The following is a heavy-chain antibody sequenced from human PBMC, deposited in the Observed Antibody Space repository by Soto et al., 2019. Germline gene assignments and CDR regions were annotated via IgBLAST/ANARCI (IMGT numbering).Heavy chain of an antibody. D-gene: IGHD6-13*01. CDR3: AKDGVYSSSWYDFDY. V-gene: IGHV3-23*01. J-gene: IGHJ4*02. CDR1: GFSFSSYA. Sequence: PGESLKISCAASGFSFSSYAMSWVRQAPTKGLEWVSTIGASGDKTYYADSVKGRFTISRDNSKNTLYLQMNSLRAEDMAVYYCAKDGVYSSSWYDFDYWGQGALVTVSS. CDR2: IGASGDKT.